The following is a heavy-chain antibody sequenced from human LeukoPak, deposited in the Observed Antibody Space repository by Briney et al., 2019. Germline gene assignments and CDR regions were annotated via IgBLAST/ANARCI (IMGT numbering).Heavy chain of an antibody. J-gene: IGHJ4*02. V-gene: IGHV3-23*01. CDR2: ISSSGAAT. Sequence: GGSLRLSCAASGFTFDIFSMSWVRQAPGKGLEWVSTISSSGAATYYADSVKGRFTISRDNSRNTLYLQMNSLRADDTAVYYCAKKGYAGQGTYSYYFDYWGQGTLVTVSS. CDR1: GFTFDIFS. D-gene: IGHD3-10*01. CDR3: AKKGYAGQGTYSYYFDY.